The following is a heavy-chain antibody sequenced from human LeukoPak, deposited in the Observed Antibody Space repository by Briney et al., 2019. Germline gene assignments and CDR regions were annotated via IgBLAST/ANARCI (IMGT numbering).Heavy chain of an antibody. CDR3: ARETWSRGGDAFDI. D-gene: IGHD3-10*01. Sequence: GGSLRLSCAASGFTFSAYYMSWVRQAPGKGLEWVSYISSSGSTIYYADSVKGRFTISSDNTKNTLYLQMNSLTVEDTAVYYCARETWSRGGDAFDIWGRGTMVTVSS. CDR2: ISSSGSTI. CDR1: GFTFSAYY. V-gene: IGHV3-11*04. J-gene: IGHJ3*02.